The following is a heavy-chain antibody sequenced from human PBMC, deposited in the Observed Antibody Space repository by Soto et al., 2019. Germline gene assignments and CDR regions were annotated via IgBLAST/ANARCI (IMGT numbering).Heavy chain of an antibody. CDR2: IYPGDSDT. Sequence: PGAALKISCTCSGSSFSTYWIAWLRQMPGKGLEWMGIIYPGDSDTRYSPSFQGQVTISADKSSSTAYLQLSSLKASDTAMYYCARQKNDFLTGYYDYYGMDVWGQGTTVTVSS. V-gene: IGHV5-51*01. J-gene: IGHJ6*02. CDR1: GSSFSTYW. D-gene: IGHD3-9*01. CDR3: ARQKNDFLTGYYDYYGMDV.